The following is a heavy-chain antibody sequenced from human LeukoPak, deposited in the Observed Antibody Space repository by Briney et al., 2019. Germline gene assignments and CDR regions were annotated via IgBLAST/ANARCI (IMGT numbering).Heavy chain of an antibody. Sequence: GSLRLSCAASGFTFSSYAMHWVRQAPGKGLEYVSAISSNGGSTYYANSVKGRFTISRDNSKNTLYLQMNSLRAEDTAVYYCAKDGGYSSSWLNWFDPWGQGTLVTVSS. J-gene: IGHJ5*02. CDR1: GFTFSSYA. V-gene: IGHV3-64*01. CDR3: AKDGGYSSSWLNWFDP. D-gene: IGHD6-13*01. CDR2: ISSNGGST.